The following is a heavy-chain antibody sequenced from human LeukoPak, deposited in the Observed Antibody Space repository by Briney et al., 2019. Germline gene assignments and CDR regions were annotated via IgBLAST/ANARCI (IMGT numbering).Heavy chain of an antibody. J-gene: IGHJ6*02. CDR2: ISSSSSTI. CDR3: ARDYGDYRPYGMDV. Sequence: GGSLRLSCAASGFTFSSYSMNWVRQAPGKGLEWVSYISSSSSTIYYADSVKGRFTISRDNAKNSLYLQMNSLRAEDTAVYYCARDYGDYRPYGMDVWGQGTTVTVSS. V-gene: IGHV3-48*04. D-gene: IGHD4-17*01. CDR1: GFTFSSYS.